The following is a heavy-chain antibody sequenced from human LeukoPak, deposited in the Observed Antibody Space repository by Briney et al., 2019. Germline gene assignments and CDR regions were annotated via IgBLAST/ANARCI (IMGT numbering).Heavy chain of an antibody. Sequence: GGSLRLSCAASGFTVSSDYMSWVRQAPGKGLEWVSVIYSGGSTYSADSVKGRFTISRDNSKNTLYLQMSSLRAEDTAVYYCAREAAMAPYNWFDPWGQGTLVTVSS. CDR1: GFTVSSDY. CDR3: AREAAMAPYNWFDP. J-gene: IGHJ5*02. D-gene: IGHD5-18*01. CDR2: IYSGGST. V-gene: IGHV3-53*01.